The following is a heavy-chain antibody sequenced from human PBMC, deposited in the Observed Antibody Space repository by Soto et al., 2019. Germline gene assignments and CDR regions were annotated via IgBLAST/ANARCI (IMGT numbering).Heavy chain of an antibody. CDR2: IYHSGTT. Sequence: PSETLSLTCTVSGGSISTYYWTWIRQSPGKGPEWIGYIYHSGTTNYNPSLKSRVTMSLDTSKNQFSLKLSAVTAGDTAVYYCERWWAIKGYFTYWGQGSLVTVSS. CDR1: GGSISTYY. D-gene: IGHD2-15*01. CDR3: ERWWAIKGYFTY. V-gene: IGHV4-59*01. J-gene: IGHJ4*02.